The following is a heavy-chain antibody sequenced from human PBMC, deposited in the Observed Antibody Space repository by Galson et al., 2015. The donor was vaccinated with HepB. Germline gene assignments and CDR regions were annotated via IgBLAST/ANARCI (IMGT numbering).Heavy chain of an antibody. Sequence: PALVKPTQTLTLTCTFSGFSLSTSGVGVGWIRQPPGKALEWLALIYWDDDKRYSPSLKSRLTITKDTSKNQVVLTMTNMDPVDTATYYCAHRQEVTYYYDSSGYDWFDPWGQGTLVTVSS. D-gene: IGHD3-22*01. CDR1: GFSLSTSGVG. V-gene: IGHV2-5*02. CDR2: IYWDDDK. J-gene: IGHJ5*02. CDR3: AHRQEVTYYYDSSGYDWFDP.